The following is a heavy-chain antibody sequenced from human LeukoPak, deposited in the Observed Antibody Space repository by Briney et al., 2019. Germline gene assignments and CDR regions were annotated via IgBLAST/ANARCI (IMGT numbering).Heavy chain of an antibody. J-gene: IGHJ6*02. Sequence: GGSLRLSCAVSGFTFSSYAMSWVRQAPGKGLEWVSGISDNGGNIYYADSVKGRFTISRDNSKHTLYLQMNSLRAEDTAVYHCAKAAEGSYFYAMDVWGQGTTVTVFS. CDR3: AKAAEGSYFYAMDV. CDR1: GFTFSSYA. V-gene: IGHV3-23*01. CDR2: ISDNGGNI.